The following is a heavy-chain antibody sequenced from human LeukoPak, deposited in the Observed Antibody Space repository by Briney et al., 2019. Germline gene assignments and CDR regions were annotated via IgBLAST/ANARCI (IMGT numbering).Heavy chain of an antibody. CDR2: IYPGDSDT. V-gene: IGHV5-51*01. Sequence: GESLKISCKGSGYSFASYWIGWVGQMPGKGLEWMGIIYPGDSDTRYSPSFQGQVTISADKSISTAYLQWSSLKASDTAMYYCARHEKVATISTPFDPWGQGTLVTVSS. CDR1: GYSFASYW. J-gene: IGHJ5*02. D-gene: IGHD5-12*01. CDR3: ARHEKVATISTPFDP.